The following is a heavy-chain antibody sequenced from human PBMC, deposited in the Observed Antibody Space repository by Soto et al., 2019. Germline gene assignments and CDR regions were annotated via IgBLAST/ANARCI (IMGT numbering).Heavy chain of an antibody. CDR2: IIPILGIA. D-gene: IGHD4-17*01. CDR1: GGTFSSYT. V-gene: IGHV1-69*08. Sequence: QVQLVQSGAEVKKPGSSVKVSCKASGGTFSSYTISWVRQAPGQGLEWMGRIIPILGIANYAQKFQGRVSITADKSTSTADIVLSSQSSEDTAVYYCGRESADVGDPLHMDFWGKGTAVTVS. CDR3: GRESADVGDPLHMDF. J-gene: IGHJ6*03.